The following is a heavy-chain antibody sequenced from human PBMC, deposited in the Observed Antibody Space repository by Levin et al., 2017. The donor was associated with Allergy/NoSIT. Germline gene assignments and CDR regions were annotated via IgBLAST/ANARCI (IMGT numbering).Heavy chain of an antibody. CDR3: ARASPEYSSSSGIFDY. J-gene: IGHJ4*02. CDR1: GGTFSSYA. V-gene: IGHV1-69*13. D-gene: IGHD6-6*01. Sequence: SVKVSCKASGGTFSSYAISWVRQAPGQGLEWMGGIIPIFGTANYAQKFQGRVTITADESTSTAYMELSSLRSEDTAVYYCARASPEYSSSSGIFDYWGQGTLVTVSS. CDR2: IIPIFGTA.